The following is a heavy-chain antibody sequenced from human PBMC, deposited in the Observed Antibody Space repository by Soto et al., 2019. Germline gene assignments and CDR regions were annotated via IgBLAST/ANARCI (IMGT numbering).Heavy chain of an antibody. CDR2: MSHSGGT. Sequence: PSETLSLTCAVFGGSVNSGNYYWSWIRQPPGKGLEWIGEMSHSGGTHFIPSLKSRVTISVDTSKNQFSLKMSSVTAADTALYYCARVERGTATTVVDAFDIWGPGTMVTVSS. V-gene: IGHV4-61*01. CDR3: ARVERGTATTVVDAFDI. CDR1: GGSVNSGNYY. J-gene: IGHJ3*02. D-gene: IGHD1-1*01.